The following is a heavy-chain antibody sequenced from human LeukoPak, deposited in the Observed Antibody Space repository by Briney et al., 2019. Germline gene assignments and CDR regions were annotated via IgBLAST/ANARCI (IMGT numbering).Heavy chain of an antibody. Sequence: GASMKVSCKASGYTFTSYGISWVRQAPGQGLEWMGWISAFNANTNYAQKFQGRVTMTTDTSTSTVYMDLRNLRSDDTAVYYCARDLDIVVVAAALRHYGLDVWGQGTTVTVSS. CDR3: ARDLDIVVVAAALRHYGLDV. J-gene: IGHJ6*02. CDR2: ISAFNANT. CDR1: GYTFTSYG. D-gene: IGHD2-15*01. V-gene: IGHV1-18*01.